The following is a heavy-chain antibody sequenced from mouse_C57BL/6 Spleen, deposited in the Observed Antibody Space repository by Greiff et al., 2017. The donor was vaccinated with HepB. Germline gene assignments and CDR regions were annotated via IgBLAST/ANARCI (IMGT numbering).Heavy chain of an antibody. CDR3: ASGDDDYNGDVFAY. V-gene: IGHV1-55*01. Sequence: QVQLQQPGAELVKPGASVKMSCKASGYTFTSYWITWVKQRPGQGLEWIGDIYPGSGSTNYNEKFKSKATLTVDTSSSTAYMQLSSLTSEDSAVYYCASGDDDYNGDVFAYWGQGTLVTVSA. D-gene: IGHD2-4*01. CDR1: GYTFTSYW. J-gene: IGHJ3*01. CDR2: IYPGSGST.